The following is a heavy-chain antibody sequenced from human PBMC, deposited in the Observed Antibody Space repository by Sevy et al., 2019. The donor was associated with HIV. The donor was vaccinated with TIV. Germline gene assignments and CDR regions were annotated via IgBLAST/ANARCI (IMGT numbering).Heavy chain of an antibody. CDR3: ARGTNSGYYSDYYYYYGMDV. CDR2: MSPNSGKT. CDR1: GYTFTNYD. Sequence: ASVKVSCKASGYTFTNYDINWVRQATGQGLEWMGWMSPNSGKTGYAQKFQGRVTVTRNTSICTAYMELSSLASEDTAVYYCARGTNSGYYSDYYYYYGMDVWGQGTAVTVSS. D-gene: IGHD5-12*01. J-gene: IGHJ6*02. V-gene: IGHV1-8*01.